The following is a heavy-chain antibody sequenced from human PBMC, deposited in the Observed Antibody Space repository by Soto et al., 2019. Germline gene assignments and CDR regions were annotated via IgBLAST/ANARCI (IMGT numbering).Heavy chain of an antibody. Sequence: GGSLRLSCAASGFTFSTYSMTWVRQAPGKGLEWVAHITATGGNTYYADSVRGRLTISRDTSGNTLYLQMNSLRAEDTALYYCAKCMQAYWNYDAHHIWGQVTTVPV. D-gene: IGHD1-7*01. CDR2: ITATGGNT. J-gene: IGHJ3*02. V-gene: IGHV3-23*01. CDR3: AKCMQAYWNYDAHHI. CDR1: GFTFSTYS.